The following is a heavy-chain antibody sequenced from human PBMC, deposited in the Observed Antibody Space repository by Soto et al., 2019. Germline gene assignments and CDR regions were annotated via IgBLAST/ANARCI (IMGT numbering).Heavy chain of an antibody. D-gene: IGHD5-12*01. CDR1: GGTFSSYA. CDR3: VRVVAIPGYPDN. J-gene: IGHJ4*02. V-gene: IGHV1-69*12. Sequence: QVQLVQSGAEVRQPASSVKVSCKTSGGTFSSYAISWVRQAPGQGLEWMGEIVPIVDTSTYAQKFQGRVTITADESTSTVYMELSSLRSDDTAVYYCVRVVAIPGYPDNWGQGPLVTVSS. CDR2: IVPIVDTS.